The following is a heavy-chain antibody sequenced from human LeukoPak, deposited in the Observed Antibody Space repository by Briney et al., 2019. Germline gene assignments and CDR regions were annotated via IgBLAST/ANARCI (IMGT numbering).Heavy chain of an antibody. CDR1: GYTFTRYG. CDR2: ISAYNGNT. V-gene: IGHV1-18*01. J-gene: IGHJ3*02. CDR3: ARANYNILTGYVAYASDI. Sequence: ASVKVSCKASGYTFTRYGLNWVRQAPGQGLEWMGWISAYNGNTDYAQNLQGRLTMTTDTSTSTAYMELRSLRSDDTAVYYCARANYNILTGYVAYASDIWGQGTMVAVSS. D-gene: IGHD3-9*01.